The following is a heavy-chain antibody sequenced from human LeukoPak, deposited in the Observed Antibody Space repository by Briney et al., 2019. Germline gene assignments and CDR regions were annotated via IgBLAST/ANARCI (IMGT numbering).Heavy chain of an antibody. Sequence: SETLSLTCTVSGGSISSSSYYWGWIRQPPGKGLEWIGSIYYSGSTYYNPSLKSRVTISVDTSKNQFSLKLSSVTAADTAVYYCASGGFGSGSYRGPLDYWGQGTLVTVSS. J-gene: IGHJ4*02. CDR3: ASGGFGSGSYRGPLDY. CDR1: GGSISSSSYY. CDR2: IYYSGST. V-gene: IGHV4-39*07. D-gene: IGHD3-10*01.